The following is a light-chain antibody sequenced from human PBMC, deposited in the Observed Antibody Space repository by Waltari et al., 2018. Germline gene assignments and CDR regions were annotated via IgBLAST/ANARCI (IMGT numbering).Light chain of an antibody. V-gene: IGKV1-NL1*01. J-gene: IGKJ2*01. CDR3: QQYQSIPPA. CDR1: QGIGNS. Sequence: DIQMTQSPSSLSTSVGDSVTINCRASQGIGNSLGGYQQKPGKAPKLLLFSASRLQSGVPARFSGSGSGTDFTLTISNLQPEDFATYYCQQYQSIPPAFGQGTKLEIK. CDR2: SAS.